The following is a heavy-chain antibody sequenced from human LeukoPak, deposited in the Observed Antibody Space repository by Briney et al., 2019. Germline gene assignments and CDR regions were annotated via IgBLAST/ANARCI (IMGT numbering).Heavy chain of an antibody. V-gene: IGHV3-23*01. CDR2: ISGSGGST. Sequence: PGGSLRLSCAASGFTFSSYAMSWVRQAPGKGLEWVSAISGSGGSTYYADSVKGRFTISRDNSKNTLYLQMNSLRAEDTAVYYCAKDVYGEFFWWGDYWGQGTLVTVSS. CDR3: AKDVYGEFFWWGDY. D-gene: IGHD3-10*02. CDR1: GFTFSSYA. J-gene: IGHJ4*02.